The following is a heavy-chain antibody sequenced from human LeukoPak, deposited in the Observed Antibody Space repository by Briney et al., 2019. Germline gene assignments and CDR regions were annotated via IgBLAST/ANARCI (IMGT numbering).Heavy chain of an antibody. CDR1: GFTFTSYG. V-gene: IGHV3-23*01. J-gene: IGHJ4*02. CDR2: ISGSGGRI. D-gene: IGHD1-26*01. CDR3: ATSKYSGSY. Sequence: QTGGSLRLSCAASGFTFTSYGMHGVRQAPGKGLEWVSAISGSGGRIYYGASVKGRFTISRDNSKNTLNLQMNSLRAEDTAVYYCATSKYSGSYWGQGTLVTVSS.